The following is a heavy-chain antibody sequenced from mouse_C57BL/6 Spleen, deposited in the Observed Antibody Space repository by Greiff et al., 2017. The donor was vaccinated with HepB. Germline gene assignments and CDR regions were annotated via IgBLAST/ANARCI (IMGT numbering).Heavy chain of an antibody. CDR2: ISDGGSYT. D-gene: IGHD4-1*01. CDR3: ARDRLTGTYYFDY. Sequence: EVKLMESGGGLVKPGGSLKLSCAASGFTFSSYAMSWVRQTPEKRLEWVATISDGGSYTYYPDNVKGRFTISRDNAKNNLYLQMSHLKSEDTAMYYCARDRLTGTYYFDYWGQGTTLTVSS. J-gene: IGHJ2*01. V-gene: IGHV5-4*01. CDR1: GFTFSSYA.